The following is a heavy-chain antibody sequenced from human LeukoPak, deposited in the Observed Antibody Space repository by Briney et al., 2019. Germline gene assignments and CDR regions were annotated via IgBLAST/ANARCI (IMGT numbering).Heavy chain of an antibody. D-gene: IGHD3-10*01. J-gene: IGHJ1*01. V-gene: IGHV3-21*01. Sequence: PGGSLRLSCAASGFTFSSYSMNWVRQAPGKGLEWVSSISSSSSYIYYADSVKGRFTISRDNAKNSLYLQMNSLRAEDTAVYYCASAVAVRGYFQHWGQGTLVTVSS. CDR3: ASAVAVRGYFQH. CDR1: GFTFSSYS. CDR2: ISSSSSYI.